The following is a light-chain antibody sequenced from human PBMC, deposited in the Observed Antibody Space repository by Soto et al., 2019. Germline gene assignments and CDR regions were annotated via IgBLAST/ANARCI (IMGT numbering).Light chain of an antibody. V-gene: IGLV2-14*01. CDR1: SSDVGGYNY. CDR3: SSYRSNRDVL. J-gene: IGLJ2*01. CDR2: DVS. Sequence: QSALTQSASVSGSPGQSITISCTGSSSDVGGYNYVSWYQQYPGKAPKLMIYDVSNRPSGVSNRFSGSKSGSTASLTISGLQAEDEADYYCSSYRSNRDVLFGGGTKLTVL.